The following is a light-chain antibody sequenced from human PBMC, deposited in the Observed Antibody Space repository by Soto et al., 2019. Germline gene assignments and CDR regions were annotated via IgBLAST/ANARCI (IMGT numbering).Light chain of an antibody. CDR1: SSDVGAYNY. J-gene: IGLJ2*01. Sequence: QSALTQPASVSESPGQSITISCTGTSSDVGAYNYVSWYQHYPGKAPKLMIYDVSNRPSGVSNRFSGSKSGNTASLTISGLQAEDEADYYCSSYTAISTVVFGGGTKLTVL. CDR2: DVS. CDR3: SSYTAISTVV. V-gene: IGLV2-14*03.